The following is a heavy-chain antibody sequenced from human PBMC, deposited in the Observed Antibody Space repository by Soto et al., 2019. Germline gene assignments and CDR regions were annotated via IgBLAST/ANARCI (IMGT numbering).Heavy chain of an antibody. CDR3: ARPEYSSSSYGMDV. CDR1: GFTFSSYS. V-gene: IGHV3-48*02. D-gene: IGHD6-6*01. Sequence: HPGGSLRLSCAASGFTFSSYSMYWVRQAPGKGLEWASYISSSSSTIYYADSVKGRFTISRDNAKNSLYLQMNSLRDEDTAVYYCARPEYSSSSYGMDVWGQGTTVTVSS. CDR2: ISSSSSTI. J-gene: IGHJ6*02.